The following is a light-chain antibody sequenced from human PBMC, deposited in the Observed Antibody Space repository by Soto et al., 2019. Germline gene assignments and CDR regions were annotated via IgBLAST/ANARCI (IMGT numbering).Light chain of an antibody. J-gene: IGKJ1*01. CDR2: KAS. CDR3: QQYNNSPCT. V-gene: IGKV1-5*03. CDR1: QSVSSR. Sequence: DIEMTQSPATLSASVGERVTITCRASQSVSSRLAWYQQKPGKAPRLLIYKASSRASGLPSRFSGSGSGTESTLTISSLQSDDFATYYCQQYNNSPCTFGPGTKVEIK.